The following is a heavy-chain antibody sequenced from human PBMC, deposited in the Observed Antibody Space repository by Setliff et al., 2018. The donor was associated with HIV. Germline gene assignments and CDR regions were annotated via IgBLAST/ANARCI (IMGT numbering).Heavy chain of an antibody. D-gene: IGHD3-10*01. CDR1: GVTFSSNNYY. CDR3: ARLVRGGSGHYFDY. Sequence: VSGVTFSSNNYYWGWIRQPPGKGLEWIGTVFYSGSTSYSPPLKSRVTISVDTSKNQFSLKLKSVTAADTALYYCARLVRGGSGHYFDYWGQGKLVTVSS. J-gene: IGHJ4*02. V-gene: IGHV4-39*07. CDR2: VFYSGST.